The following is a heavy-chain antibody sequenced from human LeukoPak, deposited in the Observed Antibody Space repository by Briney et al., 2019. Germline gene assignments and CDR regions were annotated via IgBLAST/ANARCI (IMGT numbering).Heavy chain of an antibody. D-gene: IGHD6-25*01. CDR1: GGSIRSGSYS. V-gene: IGHV4-39*01. CDR2: IYSSGST. J-gene: IGHJ4*01. CDR3: AKSGGYGLIDY. Sequence: SETLSLTCTVSGGSIRSGSYSWGWIRQPPGRGLEGIGSIYSSGSTYYNSSLKGRVTISIDTSKNQVSLKMSSVTAADTAVYYCAKSGGYGLIDYWGQGTLVTVSA.